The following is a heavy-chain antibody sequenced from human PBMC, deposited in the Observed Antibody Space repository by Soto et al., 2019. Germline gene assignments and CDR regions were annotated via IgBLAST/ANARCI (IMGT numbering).Heavy chain of an antibody. CDR2: ISYAGSNK. CDR3: ARGGSSSLSTFDY. D-gene: IGHD6-13*01. V-gene: IGHV3-30-3*01. Sequence: QVQLVESGGGVVQPGKSLRLSCAASGFTISSYAMHWVRQAPGKGLEWVAVISYAGSNKYYADSVKGRFTISRDNSKNTLYLQMDSLRAEDTAMYHCARGGSSSLSTFDYLGQGTLVTVSS. CDR1: GFTISSYA. J-gene: IGHJ4*02.